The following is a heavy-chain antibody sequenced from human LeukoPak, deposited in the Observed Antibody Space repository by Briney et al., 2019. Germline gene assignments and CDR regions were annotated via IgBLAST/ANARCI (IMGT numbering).Heavy chain of an antibody. J-gene: IGHJ6*03. CDR1: GYTFTGYY. CDR3: ARDGSGSYNSYDYYMDV. CDR2: INPNSGGT. D-gene: IGHD3-10*01. Sequence: GASVKVSCKASGYTFTGYYMHWVRQAPGQGLEWMGWINPNSGGTNYAQKFQGRVTVTRDTSTSTVYVELSSLRSEDTAVYYCARDGSGSYNSYDYYMDVWGKGTTVTISS. V-gene: IGHV1-2*02.